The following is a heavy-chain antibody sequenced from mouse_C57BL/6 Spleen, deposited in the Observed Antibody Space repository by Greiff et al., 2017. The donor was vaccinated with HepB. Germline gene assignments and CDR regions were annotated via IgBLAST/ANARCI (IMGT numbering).Heavy chain of an antibody. CDR1: GYTFTSYW. CDR3: ARSDYGNPRAMDY. Sequence: VQLQQPGAELVKPGASVKLSCKASGYTFTSYWMHWVKQRPGQGLEWIGMIHPNSGSTNYNEKFKSKATLTVDKSSSTAYMQLSSLTSEDSAVYYCARSDYGNPRAMDYWGQGTSVTVSS. CDR2: IHPNSGST. J-gene: IGHJ4*01. V-gene: IGHV1-64*01. D-gene: IGHD2-1*01.